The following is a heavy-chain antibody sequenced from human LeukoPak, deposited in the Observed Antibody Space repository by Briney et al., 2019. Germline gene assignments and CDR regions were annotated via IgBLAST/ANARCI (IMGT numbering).Heavy chain of an antibody. Sequence: SETLSLTCTVSGGSISNYYWSWIRQPPGKGLEWIGYVYYTGSTSYNPSLKSRVTISGDTSKNQFSLKLSSVAAADTAVYYCTRRGGSSSSDWFDPWGQGTLVTVSS. D-gene: IGHD6-6*01. J-gene: IGHJ5*02. CDR3: TRRGGSSSSDWFDP. CDR2: VYYTGST. CDR1: GGSISNYY. V-gene: IGHV4-59*08.